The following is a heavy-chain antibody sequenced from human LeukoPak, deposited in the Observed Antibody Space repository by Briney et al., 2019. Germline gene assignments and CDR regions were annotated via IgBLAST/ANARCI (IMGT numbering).Heavy chain of an antibody. CDR2: INHSGST. CDR1: GGSFSGYY. J-gene: IGHJ6*03. D-gene: IGHD3-9*01. CDR3: ARLVNVPKYYYYYYMDV. V-gene: IGHV4-34*01. Sequence: SETLSLTCAVYGGSFSGYYWSWTRQPPGKGLEWIGEINHSGSTNYNPSLKSRVTTSVDTSKNQFSLKLSSVTAADTAVYYCARLVNVPKYYYYYYMDVWGKGTTVTISS.